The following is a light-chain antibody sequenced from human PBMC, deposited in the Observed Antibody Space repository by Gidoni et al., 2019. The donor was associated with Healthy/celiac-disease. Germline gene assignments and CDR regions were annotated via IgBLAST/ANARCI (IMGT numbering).Light chain of an antibody. CDR1: QSISSW. CDR3: KQYNSLSQWT. J-gene: IGKJ1*01. Sequence: SQLTQSPSTLSASVGDRVTLTCRASQSISSWLACYQQKPGKAPKLLNYDASRLESGVPERFSGSGAGTEFTLTISSLQPGDLATYCCKQYNSLSQWTFGQGTKVEIK. CDR2: DAS. V-gene: IGKV1-5*01.